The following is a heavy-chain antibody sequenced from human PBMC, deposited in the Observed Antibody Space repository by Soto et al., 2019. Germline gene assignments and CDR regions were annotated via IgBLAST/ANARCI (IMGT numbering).Heavy chain of an antibody. CDR1: GFTFSSYG. V-gene: IGHV3-30*18. J-gene: IGHJ3*02. CDR3: AKNLGHGGRGAFDI. Sequence: QVQLVESGGGVVQPGRSLRLSCAASGFTFSSYGMHWVRQAPGKGLEWVALISYDGSTKYYADSVKGRFTISRDNSKHTLYLQMNSLRTEDTAVYYWAKNLGHGGRGAFDIWGQGTMVTVSS. D-gene: IGHD7-27*01. CDR2: ISYDGSTK.